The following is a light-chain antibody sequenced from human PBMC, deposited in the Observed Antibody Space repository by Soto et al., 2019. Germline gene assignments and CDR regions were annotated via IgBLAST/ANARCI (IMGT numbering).Light chain of an antibody. CDR3: QQYNNWPGWT. CDR2: GAS. V-gene: IGKV3-15*01. Sequence: EIVLTQSPGTLSLSPGERTTLSCRASQSISRYLAWYQQKPGQGPRLLIYGASTRATAIPARFSGSGSGTEFTLTIISLQSEDLAVYHCQQYNNWPGWTFGQGTKVDIK. J-gene: IGKJ1*01. CDR1: QSISRY.